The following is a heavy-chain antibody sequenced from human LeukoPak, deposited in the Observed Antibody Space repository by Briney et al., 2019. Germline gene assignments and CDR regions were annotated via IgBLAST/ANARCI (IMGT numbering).Heavy chain of an antibody. D-gene: IGHD3/OR15-3a*01. Sequence: SETLSLTCTVSGGSISSYYWSWIRQPPGKGLEWIGYIYYSGSTNYNPSLKSRVTISVDTSKNQFSLKLSSVTAAGTAVYYCARVGSGYDFFDYWGQGTLVTVSS. V-gene: IGHV4-59*08. J-gene: IGHJ4*02. CDR2: IYYSGST. CDR3: ARVGSGYDFFDY. CDR1: GGSISSYY.